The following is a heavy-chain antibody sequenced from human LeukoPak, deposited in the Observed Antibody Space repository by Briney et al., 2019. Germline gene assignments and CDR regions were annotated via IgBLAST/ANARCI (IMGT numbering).Heavy chain of an antibody. D-gene: IGHD6-6*01. CDR3: ARHSSSSSFKFPDY. CDR1: GYTFTSYG. Sequence: ASVKVSCKASGYTFTSYGISWVRQAPGQGLEWMGWISAYNGNTNYAQKLQGRDTMTTDTSTSTAYMELRSLRSDDTAVYYCARHSSSSSFKFPDYWGQGTLVTVSS. J-gene: IGHJ4*02. V-gene: IGHV1-18*01. CDR2: ISAYNGNT.